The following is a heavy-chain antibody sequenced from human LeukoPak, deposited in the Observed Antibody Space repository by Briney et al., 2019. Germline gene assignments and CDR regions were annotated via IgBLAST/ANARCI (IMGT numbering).Heavy chain of an antibody. J-gene: IGHJ4*02. CDR2: IYTDGST. CDR1: GGSITSGSHY. Sequence: PSETLSLTCTVSGGSITSGSHYWSWIRQPAGKGLEWIGRIYTDGSTNYNPSLKSRVTISVDTSKNQFSLKVSSVTSADTAVYYCARDVRGGRPYHFDSWGQGTLVTVSS. V-gene: IGHV4-61*02. D-gene: IGHD2-15*01. CDR3: ARDVRGGRPYHFDS.